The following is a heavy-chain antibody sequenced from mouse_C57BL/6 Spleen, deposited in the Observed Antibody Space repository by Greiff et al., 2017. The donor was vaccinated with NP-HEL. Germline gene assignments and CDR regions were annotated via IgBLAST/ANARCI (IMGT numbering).Heavy chain of an antibody. Sequence: VKLMESGAELMKPGASVKLSCKATGYTFTGYWIEWVKQRPGHGLEWIGEILPGSGSTNYNEKFKGKATFTADTSSNTAYMQLSSLTTEDSAIYYCARKGGYYYGSSGDFDVWGTGTTVTVSS. CDR1: GYTFTGYW. V-gene: IGHV1-9*01. D-gene: IGHD1-1*01. CDR3: ARKGGYYYGSSGDFDV. CDR2: ILPGSGST. J-gene: IGHJ1*03.